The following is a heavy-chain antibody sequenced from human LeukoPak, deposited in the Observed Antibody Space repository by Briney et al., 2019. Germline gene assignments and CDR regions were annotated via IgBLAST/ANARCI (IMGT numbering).Heavy chain of an antibody. D-gene: IGHD3-9*01. V-gene: IGHV4-59*01. CDR3: ARTYYDIPDY. CDR2: IYYGGST. Sequence: SETLSLTCTVSGGSISSYYWSWIRQPPGKGLEWIGYIYYGGSTNYNPSLKSRVTISVDTSKNQFSLKLSSVTAADTAVYYCARTYYDIPDYWGQGTLVTVSS. CDR1: GGSISSYY. J-gene: IGHJ4*02.